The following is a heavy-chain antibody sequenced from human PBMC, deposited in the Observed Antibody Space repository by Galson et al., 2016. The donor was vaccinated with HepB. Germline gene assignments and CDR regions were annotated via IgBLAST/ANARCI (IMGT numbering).Heavy chain of an antibody. J-gene: IGHJ5*02. Sequence: SETLSLTCAVYGGSFSGYYWQWIRQPPGKGLEWIAEINHSGDSSYNPSLESRVTISVDSSKAQIFLKLRSVTAADTAVYYCATSKPSPAWGQGTLVTVSS. CDR2: INHSGDS. V-gene: IGHV4-34*01. CDR3: ATSKPSPA. CDR1: GGSFSGYY.